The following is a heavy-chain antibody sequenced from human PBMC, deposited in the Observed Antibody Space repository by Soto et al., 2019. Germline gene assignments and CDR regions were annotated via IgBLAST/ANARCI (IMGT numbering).Heavy chain of an antibody. D-gene: IGHD3-22*01. V-gene: IGHV5-51*01. CDR3: TSQFIYDNNGYYWFDP. J-gene: IGHJ5*02. Sequence: PGESLKISCQGSGYSFTSYWIGWVRQMPGKGLEWMGIIHPGDSDTRYSPSFQGQVTISADKSISTAYLQWSSLKASDTAMYYCTSQFIYDNNGYYWFDPWGQGTQVTVSS. CDR1: GYSFTSYW. CDR2: IHPGDSDT.